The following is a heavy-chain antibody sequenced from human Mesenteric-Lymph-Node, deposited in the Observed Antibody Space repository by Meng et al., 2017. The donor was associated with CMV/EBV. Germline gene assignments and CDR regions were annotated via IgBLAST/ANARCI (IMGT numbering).Heavy chain of an antibody. V-gene: IGHV1-69*05. CDR2: IIPIFGTT. CDR1: GGTFSNCA. CDR3: VRDSSSSPGLYYYYYGMDV. D-gene: IGHD6-6*01. J-gene: IGHJ6*02. Sequence: SVKVSCKASGGTFSNCAISWVRQAPGQGLEWMGGIIPIFGTTNYAQRFQGRVTITTDESTSTAYMELSSLRSEDTAVYYCVRDSSSSPGLYYYYYGMDVWGQGTTVTVSS.